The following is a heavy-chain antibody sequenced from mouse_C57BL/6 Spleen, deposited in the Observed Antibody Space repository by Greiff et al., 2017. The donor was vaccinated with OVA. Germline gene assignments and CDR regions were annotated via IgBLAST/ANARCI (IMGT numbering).Heavy chain of an antibody. CDR2: ISDGGSYT. D-gene: IGHD2-5*01. Sequence: EVMLVESGGGLVKPGGSLKLSCAASGFTFSSYATSWVRQTPEKRLEWVATISDGGSYTYYPDNVKGRFTSSRDNAKNNLYLQMSHLKSEDTAMYYCAREGNSNYEFAYWGQGTLVTVSA. J-gene: IGHJ3*01. CDR3: AREGNSNYEFAY. CDR1: GFTFSSYA. V-gene: IGHV5-4*01.